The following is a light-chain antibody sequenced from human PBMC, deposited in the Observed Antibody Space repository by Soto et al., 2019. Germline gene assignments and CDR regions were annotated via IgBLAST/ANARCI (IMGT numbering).Light chain of an antibody. J-gene: IGLJ2*01. CDR3: AAWDDSLNGLV. CDR2: SNN. CDR1: SSNIGSNT. Sequence: QSVLTQPPSASGTPGQRVTISCSGSSSNIGSNTVNWYQQLPGTAHKLLIYSNNQRPSGVPDRFSGSKSGTSASLAISGLQCEDEADYYCAAWDDSLNGLVFGGGTKLTVL. V-gene: IGLV1-44*01.